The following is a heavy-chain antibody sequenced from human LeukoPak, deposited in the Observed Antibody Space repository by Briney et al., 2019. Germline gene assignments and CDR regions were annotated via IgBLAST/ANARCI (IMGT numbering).Heavy chain of an antibody. D-gene: IGHD4-17*01. J-gene: IGHJ3*02. Sequence: GGSLRLSCAVSGLPFSNHWMTWVRQAPGKGLERVANINQDGSEKYYVDSVKGRFSISRDNAKSSLYLQMNSLRVEDTAMYFCAREGYGDYHIWGQGAIVTVSS. V-gene: IGHV3-7*01. CDR1: GLPFSNHW. CDR3: AREGYGDYHI. CDR2: INQDGSEK.